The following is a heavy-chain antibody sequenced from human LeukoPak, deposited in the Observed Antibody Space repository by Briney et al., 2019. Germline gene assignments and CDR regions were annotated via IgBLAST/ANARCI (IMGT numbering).Heavy chain of an antibody. CDR2: INPSGGST. D-gene: IGHD3-3*01. CDR3: ARSGEGYDFWSGYPY. Sequence: GASVKVSCKASGYTFTSYYMHWVRQAPGQGLEWMGIINPSGGSTSYAQKFQGRVTMTRDTSTSTVYMELSSLRSEDTAVYYCARSGEGYDFWSGYPYWGQGTLVTVYS. CDR1: GYTFTSYY. J-gene: IGHJ4*02. V-gene: IGHV1-46*01.